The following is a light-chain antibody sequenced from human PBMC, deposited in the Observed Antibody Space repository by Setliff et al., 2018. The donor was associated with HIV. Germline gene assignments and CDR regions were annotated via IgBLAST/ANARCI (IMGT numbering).Light chain of an antibody. CDR1: NSDVGGYNY. Sequence: QSALTQPASVSGSPGQSITISCTGTNSDVGGYNYVYWYQQHPGKAPKILIYDVSERPSGVSRQFSGSKSGNTASLTISGLQVEDECDYYCASYTGTSTPYVFGSGTKVTVL. CDR2: DVS. V-gene: IGLV2-14*01. CDR3: ASYTGTSTPYV. J-gene: IGLJ1*01.